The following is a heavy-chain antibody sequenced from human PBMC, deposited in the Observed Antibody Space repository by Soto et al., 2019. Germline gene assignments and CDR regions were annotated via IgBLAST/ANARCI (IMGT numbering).Heavy chain of an antibody. V-gene: IGHV1-8*01. J-gene: IGHJ4*02. Sequence: GASVKVSCKTSGYAFTSYDINWVRQATGQGLEWMGWMNPNSGNSGSAQKFQGRVTMTRNTFTNTAYMELSSLRSEDTAVYYCARGQEYPDSSGYNDYWGQGTLVTVSS. CDR2: MNPNSGNS. D-gene: IGHD3-22*01. CDR3: ARGQEYPDSSGYNDY. CDR1: GYAFTSYD.